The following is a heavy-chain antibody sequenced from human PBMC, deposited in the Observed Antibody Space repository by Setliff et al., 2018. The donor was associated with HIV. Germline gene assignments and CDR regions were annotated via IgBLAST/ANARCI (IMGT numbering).Heavy chain of an antibody. D-gene: IGHD5-18*01. J-gene: IGHJ4*02. V-gene: IGHV4-59*01. Sequence: ETLSLTCTVSGGSISSYYWSWIRQPPGKGLEWIGYIYYSGSTNYNPSLKSRVTISVDTSKNQFSLKLSSVTAADTAVYYCAREERGYSYGYPYFDYWGQGTLVTVSS. CDR1: GGSISSYY. CDR3: AREERGYSYGYPYFDY. CDR2: IYYSGST.